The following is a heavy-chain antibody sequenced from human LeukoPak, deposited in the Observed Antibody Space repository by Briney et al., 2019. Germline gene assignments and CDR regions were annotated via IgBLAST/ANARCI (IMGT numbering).Heavy chain of an antibody. J-gene: IGHJ4*02. CDR3: AKFRADSSGWPFDY. CDR2: ISYDGSNK. D-gene: IGHD6-19*01. V-gene: IGHV3-30-3*02. CDR1: GFTFSSYA. Sequence: GGSLRLSCAASGFTFSSYAMHWVRQAPGKGLGWVAVISYDGSNKYYADSVKGRFTISRDNSKNTLYLQMNSLRAEGTAIYYCAKFRADSSGWPFDYWGQGTLVTVSS.